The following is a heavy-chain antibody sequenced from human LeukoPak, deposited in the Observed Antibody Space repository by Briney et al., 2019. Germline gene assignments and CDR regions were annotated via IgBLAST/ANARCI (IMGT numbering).Heavy chain of an antibody. D-gene: IGHD4-11*01. V-gene: IGHV4-39*01. J-gene: IGHJ5*02. CDR3: ARRPSTTIYP. CDR2: IYYSGST. CDR1: GGSISSSSYY. Sequence: NASETLSLTCTVSGGSISSSSYYWGWIRQPPGKGLEWIGSIYYSGSTYYNPSLKSRVTISVDTSKNQFSLKLISVTAADTAVYYCARRPSTTIYPWGQGTLVTVSS.